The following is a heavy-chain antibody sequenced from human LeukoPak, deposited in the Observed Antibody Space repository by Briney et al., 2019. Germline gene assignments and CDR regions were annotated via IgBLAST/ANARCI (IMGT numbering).Heavy chain of an antibody. CDR3: ARGRDYFDY. Sequence: SETLSLTCAVYGGSVSGSYWSWIRQPPGKGLEWIGEINHGGGTSYNPSLKSRVTISVDTSKNQFSLKLSSVTAADTAVYYCARGRDYFDYWGQGTLVTVSS. CDR2: INHGGGT. J-gene: IGHJ4*02. CDR1: GGSVSGSY. V-gene: IGHV4-34*01.